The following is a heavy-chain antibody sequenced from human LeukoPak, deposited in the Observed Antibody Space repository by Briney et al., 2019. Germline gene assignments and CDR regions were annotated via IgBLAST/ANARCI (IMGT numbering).Heavy chain of an antibody. Sequence: GGSLRLSCVASGFTFSAFWMHWVRQAPGKGPVWVSRINSDGSSTTYADSVKGRFTVSRDNAKNTLYLQMDSLRAEDSAVYYCARGLVHDTSGYYSDYWGQGILVTVSS. V-gene: IGHV3-74*01. CDR3: ARGLVHDTSGYYSDY. D-gene: IGHD3-22*01. J-gene: IGHJ4*02. CDR1: GFTFSAFW. CDR2: INSDGSST.